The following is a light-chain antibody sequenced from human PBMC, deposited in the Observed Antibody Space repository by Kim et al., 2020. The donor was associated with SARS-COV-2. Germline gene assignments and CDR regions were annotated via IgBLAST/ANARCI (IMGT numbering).Light chain of an antibody. CDR1: QSINSW. Sequence: DIQMTQSPSTLSASVGDRVTITCRASQSINSWLAWYQQKPGKAPKLLIYKTSNLHSGVPSRFSGSGSGTEFTLPINSLQPDDFATYFCQQYKTFSWTFGQGTKVDIK. CDR3: QQYKTFSWT. CDR2: KTS. J-gene: IGKJ1*01. V-gene: IGKV1-5*03.